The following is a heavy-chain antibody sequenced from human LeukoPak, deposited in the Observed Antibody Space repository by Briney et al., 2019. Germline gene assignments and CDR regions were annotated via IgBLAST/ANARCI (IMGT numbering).Heavy chain of an antibody. D-gene: IGHD4-17*01. Sequence: LGGSLRLSCAASGFILSSYAMHWVRQAPGRGLEFVSAISSTGGSTYYAKSVKGRFTISRDNSKNTLYLQMGSLRAEDMAVYYCARDSTTRGVDYWGQGTLVTVSS. CDR1: GFILSSYA. CDR2: ISSTGGST. J-gene: IGHJ4*02. V-gene: IGHV3-64*01. CDR3: ARDSTTRGVDY.